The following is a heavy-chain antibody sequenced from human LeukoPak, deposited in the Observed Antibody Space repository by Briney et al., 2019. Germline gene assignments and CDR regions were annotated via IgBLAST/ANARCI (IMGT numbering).Heavy chain of an antibody. Sequence: GASVKVSCKASGYTFTSYGISWVRQAPGQGLEWMGWISAYNGNTNYAQKLQGRVTMTTDTSASTAYMELGSLRSDDTAVYYCARGLYSSSWSHQYYFDYWGQGTLVTVSS. J-gene: IGHJ4*02. V-gene: IGHV1-18*04. D-gene: IGHD6-13*01. CDR1: GYTFTSYG. CDR2: ISAYNGNT. CDR3: ARGLYSSSWSHQYYFDY.